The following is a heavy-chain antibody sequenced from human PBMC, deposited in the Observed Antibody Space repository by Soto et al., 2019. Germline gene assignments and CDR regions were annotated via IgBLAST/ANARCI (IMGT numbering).Heavy chain of an antibody. CDR3: ARDRTDSGYYTNWLEP. CDR2: IIPIFGTT. D-gene: IGHD3-22*01. CDR1: GGTFGSDA. J-gene: IGHJ5*02. Sequence: ASVKVSCKASGGTFGSDAITWVRQAPGQGLEWVGRIIPIFGTTNYAQNLQGRVTISADKSTLTSYMELHSLTSDDTALYYCARDRTDSGYYTNWLEPWGQGTQVTVS. V-gene: IGHV1-69*06.